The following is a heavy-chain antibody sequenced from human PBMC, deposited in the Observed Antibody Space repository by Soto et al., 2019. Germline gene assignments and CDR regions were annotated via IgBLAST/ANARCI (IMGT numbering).Heavy chain of an antibody. CDR1: GFSFSTYP. CDR2: ISGSGGDT. Sequence: GGSLRLSCAASGFSFSTYPMTWVRQAPGKRLEGVSSISGSGGDTYYIDSVKGRFTISRDNSKNTVYLQMNSLRAEDTAVYYCAKILSTVTTYCYGIGVWGQGTRVTVSS. D-gene: IGHD4-17*01. J-gene: IGHJ6*02. CDR3: AKILSTVTTYCYGIGV. V-gene: IGHV3-23*01.